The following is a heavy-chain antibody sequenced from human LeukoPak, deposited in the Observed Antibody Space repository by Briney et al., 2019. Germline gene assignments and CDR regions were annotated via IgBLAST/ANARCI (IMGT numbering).Heavy chain of an antibody. CDR1: GGSISPYY. D-gene: IGHD1-26*01. J-gene: IGHJ4*02. Sequence: SETLPLTCTASGGSISPYYWSWIRQPPGKGLEWIGYIYYSGSTNYNPSLKSRVIISVDTSKNQFSLKLNSVTAADTAMYYCARHGGGGESYPRVFDYWGRGNLVTVSS. CDR2: IYYSGST. CDR3: ARHGGGGESYPRVFDY. V-gene: IGHV4-59*08.